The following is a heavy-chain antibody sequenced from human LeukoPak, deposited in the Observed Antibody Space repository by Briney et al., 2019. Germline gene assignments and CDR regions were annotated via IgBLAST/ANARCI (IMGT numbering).Heavy chain of an antibody. Sequence: PGGSLRLSCAASRFNFNSFVMGWVRQPPGKGLEWVSSISTSSGYIFYADSLKGRVTISRDNAKNSLYLQMNSLRAEDTAVYYCVRGKKPGWDMSYFDCWGQGILVTVSS. CDR2: ISTSSGYI. CDR1: RFNFNSFV. V-gene: IGHV3-21*06. J-gene: IGHJ4*02. CDR3: VRGKKPGWDMSYFDC. D-gene: IGHD1-14*01.